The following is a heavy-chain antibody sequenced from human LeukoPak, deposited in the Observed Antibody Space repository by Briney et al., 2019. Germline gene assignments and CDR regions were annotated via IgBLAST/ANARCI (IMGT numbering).Heavy chain of an antibody. CDR2: IYYSGSP. Sequence: PSETLSLTCTVSGGSISSGDYYWSWIRQPPGKGLEWIGYIYYSGSPYYNPSLKSRVTISVDTSKNQFSLKLSSVTAADTAVYYCARAPCSSTSCYKGPQPLYYHYYMDVWGKGTTVTVSS. D-gene: IGHD2-2*02. CDR3: ARAPCSSTSCYKGPQPLYYHYYMDV. V-gene: IGHV4-30-4*08. CDR1: GGSISSGDYY. J-gene: IGHJ6*03.